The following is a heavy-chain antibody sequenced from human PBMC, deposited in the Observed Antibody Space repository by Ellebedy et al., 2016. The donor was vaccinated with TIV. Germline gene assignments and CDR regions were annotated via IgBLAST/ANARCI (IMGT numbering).Heavy chain of an antibody. V-gene: IGHV3-7*03. J-gene: IGHJ4*02. CDR2: IKQDGSEK. CDR3: ARGGSGWDY. CDR1: GFTFSSYW. D-gene: IGHD6-19*01. Sequence: GESLKISCAASGFTFSSYWMSWVPPAPGKGLEWVANIKQDGSEKYYVDSVKGRFTISRDNAKNSLYLQMNSLRAEDTAVYYCARGGSGWDYWGQGTLVTVSS.